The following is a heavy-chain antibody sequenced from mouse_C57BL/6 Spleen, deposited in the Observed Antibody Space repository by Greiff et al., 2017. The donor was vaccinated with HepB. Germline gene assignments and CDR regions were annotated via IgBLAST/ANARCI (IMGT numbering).Heavy chain of an antibody. J-gene: IGHJ2*01. CDR3: AIQTAQATSYYVDY. D-gene: IGHD3-2*02. Sequence: EVKLVESGGGLVKPGGSLKLSCAASGFTFSSYTMSWVRQTPETRLEWVATISGGGGNTYYPDSVKGRFAISRDNAKNTLYLQMSSLRSEDTALYYCAIQTAQATSYYVDYWGQGTTLTVSS. CDR1: GFTFSSYT. V-gene: IGHV5-9*01. CDR2: ISGGGGNT.